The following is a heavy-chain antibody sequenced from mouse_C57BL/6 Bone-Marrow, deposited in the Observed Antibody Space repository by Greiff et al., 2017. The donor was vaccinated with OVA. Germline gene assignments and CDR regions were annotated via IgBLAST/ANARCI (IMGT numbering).Heavy chain of an antibody. J-gene: IGHJ3*01. V-gene: IGHV14-4*01. CDR2: IDPENGDT. CDR3: ATLYDGYYVEFAY. CDR1: GFNIKDDY. D-gene: IGHD2-3*01. Sequence: VQLQQSGAELVRPGASVKLSCTASGFNIKDDYMHWVKQRPEQGLEWIGWIDPENGDTEYASKFQGKATITADTSSNTAYLQLSSLTSEDTAVYYCATLYDGYYVEFAYWGQGTLVTVSA.